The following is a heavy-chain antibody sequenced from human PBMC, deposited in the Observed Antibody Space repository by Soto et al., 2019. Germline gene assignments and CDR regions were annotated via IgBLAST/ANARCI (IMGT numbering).Heavy chain of an antibody. J-gene: IGHJ5*02. CDR1: GDSISNGDHY. CDR2: IYYAGST. Sequence: QVQLQGSGPGLVKPSQTLSLTCTVSGDSISNGDHYWTWIRQPPGKGLEWIGYIYYAGSTYYNPSLKSRVSISVDTSRNQFSLNLSSVTAADTAVYYGARLGDTWTGAGGWFDPWGQGTLVTVSS. D-gene: IGHD2-8*02. V-gene: IGHV4-30-4*01. CDR3: ARLGDTWTGAGGWFDP.